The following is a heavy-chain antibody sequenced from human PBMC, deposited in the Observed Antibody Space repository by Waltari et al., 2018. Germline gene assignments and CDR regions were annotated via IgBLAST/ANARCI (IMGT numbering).Heavy chain of an antibody. CDR2: ISNSGDMT. Sequence: EVQLVESGGGLVQPGGSLRLSCSGFGFSAYTMAWVRQAPGKGLEWVSGISNSGDMTSYAASVKGRFTISRDTSKNTLFLQMNGLRAEDTAIYYCASAPRPMVSAPFDYWGQGVLVTVSS. V-gene: IGHV3-23*04. CDR3: ASAPRPMVSAPFDY. J-gene: IGHJ4*02. D-gene: IGHD2-15*01. CDR1: GFSAYT.